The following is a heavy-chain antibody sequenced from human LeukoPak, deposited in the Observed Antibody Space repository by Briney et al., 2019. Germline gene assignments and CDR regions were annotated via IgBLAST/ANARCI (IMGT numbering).Heavy chain of an antibody. V-gene: IGHV4-38-2*02. D-gene: IGHD1-1*01. CDR2: IYHSGST. CDR1: GYSISSGYY. J-gene: IGHJ5*02. CDR3: AREGYNFA. Sequence: SETLSLTCTVSGYSISSGYYWGWIRQPPGKGLEWIGSIYHSGSTYYNPSLKSRVTISLHTSKNQFSLNLTSVTAADTAVYYCAREGYNFAWGQGTPVTVSS.